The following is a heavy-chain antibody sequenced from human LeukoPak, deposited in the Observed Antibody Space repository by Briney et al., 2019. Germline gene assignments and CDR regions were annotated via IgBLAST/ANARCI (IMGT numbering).Heavy chain of an antibody. J-gene: IGHJ4*02. CDR1: GAVISNYY. CDR3: ASTRRAAVAGRFDS. Sequence: ASETLSLTCTVSGAVISNYYWSWIRQPPGKGLEWIGYIYHSGNTNYSPSLESRVTMSVDESKNQFSLRVHFVSAADTAVYYCASTRRAAVAGRFDSWGQGTLVTVSS. D-gene: IGHD6-19*01. CDR2: IYHSGNT. V-gene: IGHV4-4*09.